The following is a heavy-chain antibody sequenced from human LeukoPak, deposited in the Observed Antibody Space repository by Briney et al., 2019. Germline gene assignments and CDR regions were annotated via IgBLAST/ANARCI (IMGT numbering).Heavy chain of an antibody. D-gene: IGHD6-19*01. V-gene: IGHV3-9*03. CDR2: ISWNSGSV. CDR1: GFTFDDYA. J-gene: IGHJ4*02. CDR3: AKGFSSDWYLGPGDY. Sequence: GGSLRLSCAASGFTFDDYAMHWLRQAPGKGLGWVSGISWNSGSVGYVDSVKGRFTISRDNAKNSLYLQMNSLRAEDMALYYCAKGFSSDWYLGPGDYWGQGTLVTVSS.